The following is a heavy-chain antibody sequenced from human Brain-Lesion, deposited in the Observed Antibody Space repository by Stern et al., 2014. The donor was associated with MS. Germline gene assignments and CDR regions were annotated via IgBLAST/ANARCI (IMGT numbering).Heavy chain of an antibody. CDR3: ARDDHRDSSGHYAPFDY. J-gene: IGHJ4*02. CDR1: GYTFIRYA. V-gene: IGHV1-3*01. Sequence: QVQLVQSGAEVKKPGASVKDSCKASGYTFIRYAMQWVRQAPGQRLEWMGRINGVDDKTKYSHKFQGRVTITRDTSANTVYMELSSLRSEDTAVYYCARDDHRDSSGHYAPFDYWGQGTRVTVSS. D-gene: IGHD3-22*01. CDR2: INGVDDKT.